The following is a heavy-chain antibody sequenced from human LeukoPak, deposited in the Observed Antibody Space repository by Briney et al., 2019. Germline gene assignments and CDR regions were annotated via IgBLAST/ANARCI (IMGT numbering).Heavy chain of an antibody. D-gene: IGHD3-3*02. CDR3: ARAEKPWVTISVDV. V-gene: IGHV3-21*01. CDR2: ISSSSSYI. J-gene: IGHJ6*02. Sequence: GGSLRLSCAASGFTFSSYSMNWVRQAPGKGLEWVSSISSSSSYIYYADSVKGRFTISRDNAKNSLYLQMNSLRAEDTAVYYCARAEKPWVTISVDVWGQGTTVTVSS. CDR1: GFTFSSYS.